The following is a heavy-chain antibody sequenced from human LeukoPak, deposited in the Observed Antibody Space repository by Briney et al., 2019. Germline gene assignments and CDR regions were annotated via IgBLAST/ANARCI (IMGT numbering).Heavy chain of an antibody. V-gene: IGHV3-21*01. CDR3: ARDAPAVAATKGTQYFDY. J-gene: IGHJ4*02. Sequence: GGSLRLSCAASGFTFSSYSMNWVRQAPGKGLEWVSSISSSSSYIYYADSVKGRFTISRDNAKNSLYLQMNSLRAEDTAVYYCARDAPAVAATKGTQYFDYWGQGTLVTVSS. CDR2: ISSSSSYI. CDR1: GFTFSSYS. D-gene: IGHD6-19*01.